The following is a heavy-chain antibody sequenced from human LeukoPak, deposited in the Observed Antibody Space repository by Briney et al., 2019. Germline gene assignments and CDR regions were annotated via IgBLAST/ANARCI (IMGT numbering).Heavy chain of an antibody. J-gene: IGHJ4*02. CDR2: IKEDGRQK. D-gene: IGHD5-18*01. V-gene: IGHV3-7*01. Sequence: AGGSLRLSCAASGFTFSSYWMSWVRQAPGKGLEWVANIKEDGRQKYYVDSVKGRFTISRDNAKNSLYLQMNRLRVEDAAVYYCARDRWGYSYGGDWGQGTLVTVSS. CDR3: ARDRWGYSYGGD. CDR1: GFTFSSYW.